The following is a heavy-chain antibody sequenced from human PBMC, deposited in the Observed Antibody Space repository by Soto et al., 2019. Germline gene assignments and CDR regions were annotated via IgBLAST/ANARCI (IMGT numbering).Heavy chain of an antibody. V-gene: IGHV4-59*01. CDR2: IYYSGST. CDR3: ARVYVVYDFWSGYYGGLGYFDY. J-gene: IGHJ4*02. Sequence: SETLSLTSTVSGGSISSYYWSWIRQPPGKGLEWIGYIYYSGSTNYNPSLKSRVTISVDTSKNQFSLKLSSVTAADTAVYYCARVYVVYDFWSGYYGGLGYFDYWGQGTLVTVSS. D-gene: IGHD3-3*01. CDR1: GGSISSYY.